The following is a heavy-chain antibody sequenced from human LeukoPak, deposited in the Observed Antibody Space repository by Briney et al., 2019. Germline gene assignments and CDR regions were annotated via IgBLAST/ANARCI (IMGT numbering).Heavy chain of an antibody. V-gene: IGHV3-74*01. CDR1: GFTFTSYS. CDR3: ARVSVAGVLIFYFDY. CDR2: INSDGSST. J-gene: IGHJ4*02. Sequence: GGSLRLSCAASGFTFTSYSMNWVRQAPGKGLVWVSRINSDGSSTSYADSVKGRFTISRDNAKNTLYLQMNSLRAEDTAVYYCARVSVAGVLIFYFDYWGQGTLVTVSS. D-gene: IGHD6-19*01.